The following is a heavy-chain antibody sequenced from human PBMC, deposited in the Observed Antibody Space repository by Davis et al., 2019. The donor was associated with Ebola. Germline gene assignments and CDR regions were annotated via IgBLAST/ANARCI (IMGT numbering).Heavy chain of an antibody. Sequence: PGGSLRLPWAASEFTFATYVLHRVRQAPGKGLAWVAVISYDGSNRYYADSVKGRFTISRENSKNTLSLQMNSLRTEDTAVYYCARGSVRFLEWLSQNAFDMWGQGTMVTVSS. CDR2: ISYDGSNR. CDR1: EFTFATYV. D-gene: IGHD3-3*01. J-gene: IGHJ3*02. V-gene: IGHV3-30-3*01. CDR3: ARGSVRFLEWLSQNAFDM.